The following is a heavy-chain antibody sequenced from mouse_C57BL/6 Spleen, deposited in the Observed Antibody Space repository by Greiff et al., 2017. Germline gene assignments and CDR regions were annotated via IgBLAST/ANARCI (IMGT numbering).Heavy chain of an antibody. V-gene: IGHV1-82*01. CDR2: IYPGDGDT. D-gene: IGHD2-4*01. J-gene: IGHJ3*01. CDR3: ARGIYYDYDEGC. Sequence: VQLQQSGPELVKPGASVKISCKASGYAFSSSWMNWVKQRPGKGLEWIGRIYPGDGDTNYNGKFKGKATLTADKSSSTAYMQLSSLTSEDSAVYFGARGIYYDYDEGCWGKGTLVTV. CDR1: GYAFSSSW.